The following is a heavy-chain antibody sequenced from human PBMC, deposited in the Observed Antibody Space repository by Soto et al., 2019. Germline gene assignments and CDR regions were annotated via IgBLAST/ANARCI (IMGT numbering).Heavy chain of an antibody. D-gene: IGHD1-26*01. CDR3: ARDQGEWEPFFQH. J-gene: IGHJ1*01. Sequence: QVQLVESGGGVVQPGRSLRLSCAASGFTFSSYGMHWVRQAPGKGLEWVAVIWYDGSNKYYADSVKGRFTISRDNSKNTLYLQMNSLRAEDTAVYYCARDQGEWEPFFQHWGQGTLVTVSS. CDR2: IWYDGSNK. V-gene: IGHV3-33*01. CDR1: GFTFSSYG.